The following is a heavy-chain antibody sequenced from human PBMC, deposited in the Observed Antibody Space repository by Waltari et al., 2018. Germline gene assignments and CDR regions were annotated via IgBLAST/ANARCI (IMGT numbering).Heavy chain of an antibody. D-gene: IGHD6-13*01. Sequence: QVQLQQWGAGLLKPSETLSLTCAVYGGSFSGYYWSWIRQPPGKGLEWIGEINHSGSTNYNPSLKSRVTISVDTSKNQFSLKLSSVTAADTAVYYCTRFNSSQFPLFDPWGQGTLVTVSS. CDR2: INHSGST. CDR1: GGSFSGYY. CDR3: TRFNSSQFPLFDP. V-gene: IGHV4-34*01. J-gene: IGHJ5*02.